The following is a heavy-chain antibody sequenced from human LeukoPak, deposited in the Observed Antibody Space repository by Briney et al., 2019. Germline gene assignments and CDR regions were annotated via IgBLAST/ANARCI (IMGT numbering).Heavy chain of an antibody. CDR2: IYSGGTT. J-gene: IGHJ4*02. D-gene: IGHD3-22*01. V-gene: IGHV3-66*02. CDR1: GFTVSNNY. CDR3: ASYDGRAVYFEY. Sequence: GGSLRLSCAASGFTVSNNYMSWVRQAPGKGLEWVSVIYSGGTTYYADSVRGRFTISRDNSKNTVHLQMNSLGPEDTAVYYCASYDGRAVYFEYWGQGTLVTVSS.